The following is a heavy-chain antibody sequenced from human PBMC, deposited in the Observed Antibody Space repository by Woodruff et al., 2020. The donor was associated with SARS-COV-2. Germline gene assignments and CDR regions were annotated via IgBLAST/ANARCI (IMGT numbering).Heavy chain of an antibody. CDR3: ARDLVSRGAFDI. V-gene: IGHV6-1*01. Sequence: RITINPDTSKNQFSLQLNSVTPEDTAVYYCARDLVSRGAFDIWGQGTMVTVS. D-gene: IGHD3-10*01. J-gene: IGHJ3*02.